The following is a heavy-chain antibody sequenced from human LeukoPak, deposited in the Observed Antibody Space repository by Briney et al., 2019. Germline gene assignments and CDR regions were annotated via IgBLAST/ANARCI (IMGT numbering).Heavy chain of an antibody. CDR2: ISGSGGST. V-gene: IGHV3-23*01. CDR3: AKGSGIVVVPAEFDY. D-gene: IGHD2-2*01. J-gene: IGHJ4*02. CDR1: GFTFSSYA. Sequence: PGGSLRLSCAASGFTFSSYAMSWVRQAPGKGLEWVSAISGSGGSTYYADSVKGRFTISRDNSKNTLCLQMNSLRAEDTAVYYCAKGSGIVVVPAEFDYWGQGTLVTVSS.